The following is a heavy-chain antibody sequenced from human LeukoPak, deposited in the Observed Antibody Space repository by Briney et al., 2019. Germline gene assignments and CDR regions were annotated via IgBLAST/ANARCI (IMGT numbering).Heavy chain of an antibody. CDR3: ARESIAVAAPDAFDI. CDR2: INHSGST. J-gene: IGHJ3*02. D-gene: IGHD6-19*01. V-gene: IGHV4-34*01. Sequence: SETLSLTCAVYGGSFSGYYWSRIRQPPGKGLEWIGEINHSGSTNYNPSLKSRVTISVDTSKNQFSLKLSSVTAADTAVYYCARESIAVAAPDAFDIWGQGTMVTVSS. CDR1: GGSFSGYY.